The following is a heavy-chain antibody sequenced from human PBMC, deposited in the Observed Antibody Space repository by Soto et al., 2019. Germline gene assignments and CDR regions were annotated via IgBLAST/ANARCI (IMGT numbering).Heavy chain of an antibody. J-gene: IGHJ6*02. Sequence: QVRLQESGPGLVKPSETLSLTCTVSGGSISSYYWSWIRQPPGKGLEWIGYMYNTGSTIYNPSLKIRVTRSLETSKNQFSLKLNSVTAADTAVYYCARDLWGYCGADCYPLDVWGQGTTVTVSS. V-gene: IGHV4-59*01. CDR1: GGSISSYY. CDR2: MYNTGST. D-gene: IGHD2-21*02. CDR3: ARDLWGYCGADCYPLDV.